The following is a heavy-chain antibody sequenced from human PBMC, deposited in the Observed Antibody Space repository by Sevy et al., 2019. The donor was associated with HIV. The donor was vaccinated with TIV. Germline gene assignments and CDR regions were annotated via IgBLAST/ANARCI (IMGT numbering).Heavy chain of an antibody. CDR1: GFTFSSYA. J-gene: IGHJ6*02. V-gene: IGHV3-30*04. Sequence: GGSLRLSCAASGFTFSSYAMHWVRQAPGKGLEWVAVISYDGSNKYYADSVKGRFTISRDNSKNTLYLQMNSRRAEDTAVYYFARDTTTPIWFGVRGVMEGYYGMDVWGQGTTVTVSS. D-gene: IGHD3-10*01. CDR2: ISYDGSNK. CDR3: ARDTTTPIWFGVRGVMEGYYGMDV.